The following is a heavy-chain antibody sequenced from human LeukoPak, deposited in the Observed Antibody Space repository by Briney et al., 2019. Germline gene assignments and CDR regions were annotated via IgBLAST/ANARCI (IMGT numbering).Heavy chain of an antibody. J-gene: IGHJ4*02. D-gene: IGHD3-9*01. CDR1: GYTFTGYY. CDR3: ARGGLLRYFDWLLYSC. Sequence: ASVKVSCKASGYTFTGYYMHWVRQAPGQGLEWMGWINPNSGGTNYAQKFQGRVTMTRDTSISTAYMELSRLRSDDTAVYYCARGGLLRYFDWLLYSCWGQGTLVTVSS. V-gene: IGHV1-2*02. CDR2: INPNSGGT.